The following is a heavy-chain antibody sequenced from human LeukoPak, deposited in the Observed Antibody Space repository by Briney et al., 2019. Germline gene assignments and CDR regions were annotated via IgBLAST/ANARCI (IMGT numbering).Heavy chain of an antibody. Sequence: GGSLRLSCAASGFTFSSYAIHWVRQAPGKGLEWVAVISYDGSKEYYEDSVKGRFTISRDNSKNTLYLRMNSLRPEDTAVYYCARDSGSEQQLVPNYFDHWGQGTLVAVSS. CDR2: ISYDGSKE. CDR1: GFTFSSYA. J-gene: IGHJ4*02. D-gene: IGHD6-13*01. V-gene: IGHV3-30*04. CDR3: ARDSGSEQQLVPNYFDH.